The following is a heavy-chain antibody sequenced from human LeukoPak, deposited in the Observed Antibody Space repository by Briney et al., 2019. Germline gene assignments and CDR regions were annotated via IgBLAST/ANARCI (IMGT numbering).Heavy chain of an antibody. J-gene: IGHJ5*02. CDR2: IDRSDGST. CDR1: GFTFSSYA. Sequence: GGSLGLSCAASGFTFSSYAMSWVRQAPGKGLEWVSTIDRSDGSTYYADSVKGRFTISRDNSKNTLYLQMNSLRAEDTAVYYCAKDCITGTTGWFDPWGQGTLVTVSS. CDR3: AKDCITGTTGWFDP. D-gene: IGHD1/OR15-1a*01. V-gene: IGHV3-23*01.